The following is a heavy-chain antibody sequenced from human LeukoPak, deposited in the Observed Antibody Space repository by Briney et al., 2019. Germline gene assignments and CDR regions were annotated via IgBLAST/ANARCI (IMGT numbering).Heavy chain of an antibody. Sequence: PGGSLRLSCAASGFTFDDHGMSWVRHAPGKGLEWVSNINWKDTGTDHADSVKGRFTISRDNAKNSLYLQMNSLRAEDTALYYCARDLKTYFDFWDWGQGTLVTVSS. CDR2: INWKDTGT. V-gene: IGHV3-20*04. CDR1: GFTFDDHG. J-gene: IGHJ4*02. CDR3: ARDLKTYFDFWD. D-gene: IGHD3-3*01.